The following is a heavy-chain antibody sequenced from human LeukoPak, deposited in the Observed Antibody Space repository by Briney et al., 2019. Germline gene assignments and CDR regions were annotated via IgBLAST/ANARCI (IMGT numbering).Heavy chain of an antibody. D-gene: IGHD3-22*01. Sequence: SETLSLTCTVSGDSITTYYWTWIRQPPGKGLEWIGYIYYSGTTNYNPSLKSRVTISVDTSKNQFSLKLSSVTAADTAVYYCARGPPRYYYDSSGPFDPWGQGTLVTVSS. CDR1: GDSITTYY. V-gene: IGHV4-59*01. CDR2: IYYSGTT. CDR3: ARGPPRYYYDSSGPFDP. J-gene: IGHJ5*02.